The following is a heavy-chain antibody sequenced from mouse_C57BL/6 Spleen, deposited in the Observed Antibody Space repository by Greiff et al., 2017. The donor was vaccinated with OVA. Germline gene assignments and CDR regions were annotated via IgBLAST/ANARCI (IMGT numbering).Heavy chain of an antibody. V-gene: IGHV5-17*01. CDR3: ARTNWDDGFDY. D-gene: IGHD4-1*01. Sequence: DVQLVESGGGLVKPGGSLKLSCAASGFTFSDYGMHWVRQAPEKGLEWVAYISSGSSTIYYADTVKGRFTISRDNAKNNLFLQMTSLRSEDTAMYYCARTNWDDGFDYWGQGTTLTVSS. CDR1: GFTFSDYG. CDR2: ISSGSSTI. J-gene: IGHJ2*01.